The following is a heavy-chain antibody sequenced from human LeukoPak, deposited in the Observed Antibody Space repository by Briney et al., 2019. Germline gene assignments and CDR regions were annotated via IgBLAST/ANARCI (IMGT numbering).Heavy chain of an antibody. CDR3: AKTQTRVV. Sequence: PSETLSLTCTVSGGSISSSSYYWGWIRQPPGEGLEWIGSIYYSGSTFYNPSLKSRVTISGDTSKNRFSLKLSSVTATDTAVYYCAKTQTRVVWGKGTTVTVSS. CDR2: IYYSGST. CDR1: GGSISSSSYY. D-gene: IGHD3-10*01. J-gene: IGHJ6*03. V-gene: IGHV4-39*01.